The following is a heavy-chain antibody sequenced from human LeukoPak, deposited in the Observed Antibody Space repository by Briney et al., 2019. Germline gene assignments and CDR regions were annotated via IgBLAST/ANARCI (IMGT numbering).Heavy chain of an antibody. J-gene: IGHJ5*02. D-gene: IGHD6-13*01. V-gene: IGHV3-64D*09. CDR2: ISSNGGSI. Sequence: GGSLRLSCSASGFTFSSYAMHWVRQAPGKGLEYVSVISSNGGSIYYADSVKGRFTVSRNNSKNTLYLQMSSLRDEDTAVYYGAKKGIAAGANNWFDPWGQGTLVAVSS. CDR3: AKKGIAAGANNWFDP. CDR1: GFTFSSYA.